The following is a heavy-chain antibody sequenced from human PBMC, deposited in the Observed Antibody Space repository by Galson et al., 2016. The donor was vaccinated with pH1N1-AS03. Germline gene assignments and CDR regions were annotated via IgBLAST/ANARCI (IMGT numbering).Heavy chain of an antibody. CDR2: ILHDGSNN. J-gene: IGHJ5*02. V-gene: IGHV3-33*01. D-gene: IGHD3-3*01. Sequence: SLRLSCAASGFTFSSYGMHWVRQAPGKGLEWVAAILHDGSNNYYIDSVKGRFTLSRDNSKSTLYLTMNSLRVEDTAVYYCARGGGFLETNWLDPWGQGTLVTVSS. CDR3: ARGGGFLETNWLDP. CDR1: GFTFSSYG.